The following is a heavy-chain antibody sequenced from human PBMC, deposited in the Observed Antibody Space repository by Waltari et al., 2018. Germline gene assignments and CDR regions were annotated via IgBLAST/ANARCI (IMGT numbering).Heavy chain of an antibody. D-gene: IGHD5-18*01. V-gene: IGHV4-39*07. CDR3: VQGVTGIDY. J-gene: IGHJ4*02. Sequence: QLQLQESVPGLVKPSETLSLTCTVAGASISSSSYYWGWIRQPPGKGLEWIGSIYYSGSTYYYPCLKSRVTISVDTSKNQFSLKMSSVTAADTAVYYCVQGVTGIDYWGQGTLVTVSS. CDR1: GASISSSSYY. CDR2: IYYSGST.